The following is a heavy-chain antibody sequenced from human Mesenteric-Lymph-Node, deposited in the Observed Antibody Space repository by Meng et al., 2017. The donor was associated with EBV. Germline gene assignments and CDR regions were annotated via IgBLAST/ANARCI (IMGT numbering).Heavy chain of an antibody. V-gene: IGHV1-3*01. CDR3: ATGGPGGGATAY. CDR2: INAGNGNT. Sequence: VQLAQVWGEVKSLWVPVKGYCKASGTTFTSYDIHWVRQAPGQRLEWMGWINAGNGNTKFSQKFQGRVTITRDTSASTAYMELSSLRSEDTAVYYCATGGPGGGATAYWGQGTLVTVSS. J-gene: IGHJ4*02. CDR1: GTTFTSYD. D-gene: IGHD1-26*01.